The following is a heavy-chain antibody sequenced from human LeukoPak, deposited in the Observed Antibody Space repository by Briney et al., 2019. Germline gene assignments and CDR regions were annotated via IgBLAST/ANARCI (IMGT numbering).Heavy chain of an antibody. V-gene: IGHV1-2*02. CDR2: INPNSGGT. CDR3: ARSIIRYFDWLPLHHDAFDI. D-gene: IGHD3-9*01. Sequence: ASVKVSCKASGYTFTGYYMHWVRQAPGQGLEWMGWINPNSGGTNYAQKFQGRVTMTRDTSISTAYMELSRLRSDDTAVYYCARSIIRYFDWLPLHHDAFDIWDQGTMVTVSS. J-gene: IGHJ3*02. CDR1: GYTFTGYY.